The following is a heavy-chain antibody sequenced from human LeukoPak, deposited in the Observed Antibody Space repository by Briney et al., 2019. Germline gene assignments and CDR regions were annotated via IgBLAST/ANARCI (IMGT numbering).Heavy chain of an antibody. CDR3: ARRDAHDY. Sequence: GGSLRLSCVASGFNFSTYWMNWVRHAPGKGLEWVSYISRSGSTIYYADSVKGRFTISRDNAKNSLYLQMNSLRDEDTAVYYCARRDAHDYWGQGTLVTVSS. CDR2: ISRSGSTI. CDR1: GFNFSTYW. J-gene: IGHJ4*02. V-gene: IGHV3-48*02. D-gene: IGHD2-2*01.